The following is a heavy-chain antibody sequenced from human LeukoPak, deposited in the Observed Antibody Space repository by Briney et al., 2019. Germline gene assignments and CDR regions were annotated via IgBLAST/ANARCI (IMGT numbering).Heavy chain of an antibody. CDR1: GFTFSSYG. D-gene: IGHD6-13*01. CDR3: ARDLRIAAAGPNCGMDV. V-gene: IGHV3-48*01. Sequence: GGSLRLSCAASGFTFSSYGMNWVRQAPGKGLEWISYIDGSSSAIPYADSVKGRFTISRDNAKNSLYLQMNSLRAEDTAVYYCARDLRIAAAGPNCGMDVWGQGTTVTVSS. CDR2: IDGSSSAI. J-gene: IGHJ6*02.